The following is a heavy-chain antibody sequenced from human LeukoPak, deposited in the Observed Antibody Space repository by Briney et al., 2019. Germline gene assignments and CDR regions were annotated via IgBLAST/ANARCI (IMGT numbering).Heavy chain of an antibody. D-gene: IGHD3-10*01. CDR1: GGSISSYY. V-gene: IGHV4-59*01. J-gene: IGHJ2*01. CDR3: AKSRSGTAWYFDL. CDR2: IHYSGST. Sequence: PSETLSLTCTVSGGSISSYYWSWIRQPPGKGLEWIGYIHYSGSTNYNPSLKGRVTISVDTSKNQFSLKLSSVTAADTAVYYCAKSRSGTAWYFDLWGRGTLVTVSS.